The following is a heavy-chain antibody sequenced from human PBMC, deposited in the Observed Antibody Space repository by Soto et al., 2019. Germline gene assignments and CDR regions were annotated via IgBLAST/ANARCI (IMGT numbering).Heavy chain of an antibody. Sequence: VECLTSSCKVSGYSFAGYWITWVLQKPGKGLEWMGRIDPSDSQTYYSPSFRGHVTISVTKSITTVFLQWSSLRASDTAMYYCARQIYDSDTGPNFKYYFDSWGQGTTVTVSS. J-gene: IGHJ4*02. CDR2: IDPSDSQT. CDR1: GYSFAGYW. D-gene: IGHD3-22*01. V-gene: IGHV5-10-1*01. CDR3: ARQIYDSDTGPNFKYYFDS.